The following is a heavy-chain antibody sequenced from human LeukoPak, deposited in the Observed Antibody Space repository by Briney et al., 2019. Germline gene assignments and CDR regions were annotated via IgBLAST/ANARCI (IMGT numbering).Heavy chain of an antibody. CDR1: GYSISSGYY. CDR3: ARGHSKWELLRMEWFDP. D-gene: IGHD1-26*01. J-gene: IGHJ5*02. V-gene: IGHV4-38-2*02. CDR2: IYHSGST. Sequence: PSETLSLTCTVSGYSISSGYYWGWIRQPPGKGLEWIGSIYHSGSTYYNPSLKSRVTISVDTSKSQFSLKLSSVTAADTAVYYCARGHSKWELLRMEWFDPWGQGTLVTVSS.